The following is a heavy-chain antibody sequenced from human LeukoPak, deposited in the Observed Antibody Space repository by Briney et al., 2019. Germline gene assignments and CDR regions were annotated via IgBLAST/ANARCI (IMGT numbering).Heavy chain of an antibody. V-gene: IGHV4-39*02. D-gene: IGHD2-15*01. CDR1: GVSISSSPYY. CDR2: ICYTRTT. CDR3: AGEFYCSGGSCYSGY. J-gene: IGHJ4*02. Sequence: SETLSLTCTVSGVSISSSPYYWGRIPQPAGKGLEWNENICYTRTTYYTQYPNSRITISVDESKNQFSLHLGPVTPAYTFVYDCAGEFYCSGGSCYSGYWGQGTLVTVSS.